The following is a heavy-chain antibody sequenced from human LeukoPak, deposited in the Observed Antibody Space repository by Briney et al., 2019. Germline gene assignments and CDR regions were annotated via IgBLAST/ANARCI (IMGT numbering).Heavy chain of an antibody. V-gene: IGHV1-18*01. CDR1: GYTFTSYS. CDR2: ISAYNGST. D-gene: IGHD1-26*01. J-gene: IGHJ4*02. CDR3: ARGLGGSGSYFLTFDY. Sequence: ASVKVSCKSSGYTFTSYSINWVRQAPGQGLEWMGWISAYNGSTKYAQKIQGRVTITTDTSTSTAHMELRSLRSDDTAVYYCARGLGGSGSYFLTFDYWGQGTLVTVSS.